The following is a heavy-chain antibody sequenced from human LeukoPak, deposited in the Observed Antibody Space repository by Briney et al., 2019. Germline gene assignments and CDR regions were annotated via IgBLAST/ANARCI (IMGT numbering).Heavy chain of an antibody. CDR3: ATRGGGYSSSWTEFDY. Sequence: GGSLRLSCAASGFTFSSYAMSWVRQAPGKGLEWVSVIYSGGSTYYADSVKGRFTISRDNSKNTLYLQMNSLRAEDTAVYYCATRGGGYSSSWTEFDYWGQGTLVTVSS. D-gene: IGHD6-13*01. J-gene: IGHJ4*02. V-gene: IGHV3-53*01. CDR1: GFTFSSYA. CDR2: IYSGGST.